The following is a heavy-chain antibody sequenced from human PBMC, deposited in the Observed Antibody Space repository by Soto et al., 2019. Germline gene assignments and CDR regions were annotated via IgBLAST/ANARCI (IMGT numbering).Heavy chain of an antibody. CDR1: GGCISSYY. CDR2: IYYSGST. D-gene: IGHD4-17*01. J-gene: IGHJ4*02. Sequence: PSETLSLTCTVSGGCISSYYWSWIRQPPGKGLEWIGYIYYSGSTNYNPSLKSRVTISVDTSKNQFSLKLSSVTAADTAVYYCARGLRWLDYWGQGTLVTVSS. CDR3: ARGLRWLDY. V-gene: IGHV4-59*01.